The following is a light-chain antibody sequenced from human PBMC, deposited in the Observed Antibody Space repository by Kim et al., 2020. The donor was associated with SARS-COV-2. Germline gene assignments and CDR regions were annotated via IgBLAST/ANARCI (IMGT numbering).Light chain of an antibody. CDR2: YDS. CDR1: NIGSKS. Sequence: PGKTARIPCGGNNIGSKSVHWYQQKPGQAPVLVIYYDSDRPSGIPERFSGSNSGNTATLTISRVEAGDEADYYCQVWDDSGDHVVFGGGTQLTVL. V-gene: IGLV3-21*04. J-gene: IGLJ2*01. CDR3: QVWDDSGDHVV.